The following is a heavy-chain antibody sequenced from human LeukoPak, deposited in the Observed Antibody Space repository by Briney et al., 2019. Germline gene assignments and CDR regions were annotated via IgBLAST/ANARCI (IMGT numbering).Heavy chain of an antibody. J-gene: IGHJ4*02. D-gene: IGHD6-25*01. Sequence: GGSLKISCKGSGYSFTSYWIGWVRQLPGKGLEWMGIIYPGDSDTRYSPSFQGQVTLSVEKSISTAYLQWTSLKASDTAMYYCARQTSAASDYWGQGTLVSVSS. CDR1: GYSFTSYW. CDR3: ARQTSAASDY. V-gene: IGHV5-51*01. CDR2: IYPGDSDT.